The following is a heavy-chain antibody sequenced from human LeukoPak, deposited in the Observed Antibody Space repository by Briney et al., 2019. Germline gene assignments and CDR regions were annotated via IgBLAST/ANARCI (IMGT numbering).Heavy chain of an antibody. J-gene: IGHJ3*01. D-gene: IGHD1-26*01. CDR1: GYIFAGYY. CDR2: INPDGGST. Sequence: ASVKVSCKASGYIFAGYYMQWLRQAPGQGLEWMGIINPDGGSTSYARKFQGRVTMTRETSTSTVYMELSSLRSEDTAVYYCVRPPSGKDKIHDVLDVWGKGTVVTVSS. V-gene: IGHV1-46*01. CDR3: VRPPSGKDKIHDVLDV.